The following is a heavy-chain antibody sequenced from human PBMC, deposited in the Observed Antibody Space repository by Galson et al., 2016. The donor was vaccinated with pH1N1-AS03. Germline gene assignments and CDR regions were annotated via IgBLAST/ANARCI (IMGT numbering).Heavy chain of an antibody. CDR1: GFTFRNSA. J-gene: IGHJ4*02. Sequence: SLRLSCAASGFTFRNSAMSWVRQAPGKGLEWVSGISAGGGTYYAGSVKGRFTISSDNAKNSLYLQMNSLRAEDTAVYYCASSKLDSSGYYYLDHWGQGTLITVSS. CDR2: ISAGGGT. CDR3: ASSKLDSSGYYYLDH. V-gene: IGHV3-23*01. D-gene: IGHD3-22*01.